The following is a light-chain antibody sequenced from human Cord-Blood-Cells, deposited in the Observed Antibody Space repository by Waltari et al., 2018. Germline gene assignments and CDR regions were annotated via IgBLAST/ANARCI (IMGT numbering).Light chain of an antibody. CDR3: HQGYSTPIT. J-gene: IGKJ3*01. V-gene: IGKV1-39*01. CDR2: AAS. Sequence: DIQMTQSPSSLSASVGDTVTIPCRASQSISSYLHRYQQKPGKAPKHLIYAASSLQSGVTSTFSGSGSSTYFTLTISSLQPEDFATYYWHQGYSTPITFGPGTKVDIK. CDR1: QSISSY.